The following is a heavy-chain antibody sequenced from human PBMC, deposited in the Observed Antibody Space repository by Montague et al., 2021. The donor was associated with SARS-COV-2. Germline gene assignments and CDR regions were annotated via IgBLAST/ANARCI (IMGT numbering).Heavy chain of an antibody. V-gene: IGHV3-23*01. CDR1: GFTFSSYA. Sequence: SLRLSCAASGFTFSSYAMSWVRQAPGKGLEWVSTISGSGGNTYYADSVKGRFTISRDNSKNTLYLQMNSLRAEDTAVYYCANDVGALLGSGSYQGYWGQGTLVTVSS. J-gene: IGHJ4*02. D-gene: IGHD3-10*01. CDR3: ANDVGALLGSGSYQGY. CDR2: ISGSGGNT.